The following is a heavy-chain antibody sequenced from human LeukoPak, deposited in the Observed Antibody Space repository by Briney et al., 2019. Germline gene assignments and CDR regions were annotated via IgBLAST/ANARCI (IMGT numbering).Heavy chain of an antibody. CDR2: IYYSGST. J-gene: IGHJ6*03. V-gene: IGHV4-39*01. CDR1: GGSISSRSYY. CDR3: ARHTSYYYFYVDV. Sequence: SETLSLTCTVSGGSISSRSYYWGWIRQPPGKGLEWIGSIYYSGSTYYNPSLKSRVTISVDTPKNQFSLKLSSVTAADTAVYYCARHTSYYYFYVDVWGKGTTVTISS. D-gene: IGHD2/OR15-2a*01.